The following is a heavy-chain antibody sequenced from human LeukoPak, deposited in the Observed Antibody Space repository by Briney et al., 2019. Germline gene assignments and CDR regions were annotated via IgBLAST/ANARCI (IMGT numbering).Heavy chain of an antibody. Sequence: GGSLRLSCAASGFTFSDYYMTWIRQAPGKGLEWVSYISSSGGTTHYADSMKGRFTISRNNAKNSLFVQMSNLRAEDTAVYYCARGNVIVVVPATWFDPWGQGTLVTVSS. CDR2: ISSSGGTT. CDR1: GFTFSDYY. J-gene: IGHJ5*02. D-gene: IGHD2-2*01. V-gene: IGHV3-11*01. CDR3: ARGNVIVVVPATWFDP.